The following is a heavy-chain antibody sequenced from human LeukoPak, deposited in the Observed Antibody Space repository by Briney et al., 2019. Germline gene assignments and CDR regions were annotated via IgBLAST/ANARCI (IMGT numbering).Heavy chain of an antibody. Sequence: GGSLRLSCAASGFTFSSNSMNWVRQAPGKGLEWVSSISSTGGTIYYADSMKGRFTISRDNAKNSLYLQMNTLRAEDTAVYYCARGLGSTGRYYFDYWGQGTLVTVSS. V-gene: IGHV3-48*04. CDR3: ARGLGSTGRYYFDY. J-gene: IGHJ4*02. CDR1: GFTFSSNS. D-gene: IGHD1-14*01. CDR2: ISSTGGTI.